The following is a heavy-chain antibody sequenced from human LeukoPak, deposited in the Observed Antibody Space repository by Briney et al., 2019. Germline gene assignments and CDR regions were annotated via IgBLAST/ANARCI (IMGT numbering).Heavy chain of an antibody. D-gene: IGHD5-12*01. CDR2: ISSSGSTI. V-gene: IGHV3-48*03. CDR1: GFTFSSYE. CDR3: ARVEDSGYDYRGWFDP. J-gene: IGHJ5*02. Sequence: PGGSLRLSCAASGFTFSSYEMNWVRQAPGKGLEWVSYISSSGSTIYYADSVKGRFTISRDNSKNTLYLQMNSLRAEDAAVYYCARVEDSGYDYRGWFDPWGQGTLVTVSS.